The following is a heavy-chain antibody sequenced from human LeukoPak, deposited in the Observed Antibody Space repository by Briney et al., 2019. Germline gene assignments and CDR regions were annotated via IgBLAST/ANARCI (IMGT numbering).Heavy chain of an antibody. CDR2: ISAYNGNT. CDR1: GYTFTSYG. Sequence: GASVNVSCKASGYTFTSYGISWVRQAPGQGLEWMGWISAYNGNTNYAQKLQGRVTMTTDTSTSTAYMELRSLRSDDTAVYYCATTKESSGWYSHVGNFDYWGQGTLVTVSS. CDR3: ATTKESSGWYSHVGNFDY. D-gene: IGHD6-19*01. V-gene: IGHV1-18*01. J-gene: IGHJ4*02.